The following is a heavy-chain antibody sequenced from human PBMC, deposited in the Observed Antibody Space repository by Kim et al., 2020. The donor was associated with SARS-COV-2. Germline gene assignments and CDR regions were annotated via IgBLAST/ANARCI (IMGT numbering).Heavy chain of an antibody. D-gene: IGHD2-2*01. CDR1: GYTFTGYY. V-gene: IGHV1-2*02. Sequence: ASVKVSCKASGYTFTGYYMHWVRQAPGQGLEWMGWINPNSGGTNYAQKFQGRVTMTRDTSISTAYMELSRLRSDDTAVYYCARSPLLSAYYYYGMDVWGQGTTVTVSS. J-gene: IGHJ6*02. CDR3: ARSPLLSAYYYYGMDV. CDR2: INPNSGGT.